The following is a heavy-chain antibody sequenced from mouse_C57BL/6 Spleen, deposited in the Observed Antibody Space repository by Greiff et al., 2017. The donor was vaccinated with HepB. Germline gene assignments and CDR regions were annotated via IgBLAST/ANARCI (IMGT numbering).Heavy chain of an antibody. Sequence: VQLQQSGPELVKPGASVKMSCKASGYTFTDYNMHWVKQSHGKSLEWIGYINPNNGGTSYNQKFKGKATLTVDKSSSTAYRELRSLTSEDSAVYYCARYYSNYDYAMDYWGQGTSVTVSS. V-gene: IGHV1-22*01. J-gene: IGHJ4*01. CDR1: GYTFTDYN. CDR3: ARYYSNYDYAMDY. CDR2: INPNNGGT. D-gene: IGHD2-5*01.